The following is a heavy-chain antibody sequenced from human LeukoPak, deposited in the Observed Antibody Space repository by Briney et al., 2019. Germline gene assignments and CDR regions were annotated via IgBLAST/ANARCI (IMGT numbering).Heavy chain of an antibody. D-gene: IGHD1-26*01. Sequence: PGGSMRLSCAVSGFTFSSYWMHWVRQAPGKGMVWVSRINSDGSSTSYADSVKGRFTISRDNAKNTLYMQMNSLIAEDTAVDYCARFPSRIVGATTNAFDIWGQGTMVTVSS. CDR2: INSDGSST. J-gene: IGHJ3*02. V-gene: IGHV3-74*01. CDR3: ARFPSRIVGATTNAFDI. CDR1: GFTFSSYW.